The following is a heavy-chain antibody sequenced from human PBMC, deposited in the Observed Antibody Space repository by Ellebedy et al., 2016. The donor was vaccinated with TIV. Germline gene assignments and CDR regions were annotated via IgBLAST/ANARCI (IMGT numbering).Heavy chain of an antibody. D-gene: IGHD6-19*01. CDR1: GFTFSSYA. CDR2: ISYDGSSK. Sequence: PGGSLRLSCAASGFTFSSYAMHWVRQAPGKGLEWVAVISYDGSSKFYADSVKGRFTISRDNSKNTLYLQMNSLRPDDTAVYYCPYSSGWYKFDEWGRGTLVTVSA. V-gene: IGHV3-30*04. J-gene: IGHJ4*02. CDR3: PYSSGWYKFDE.